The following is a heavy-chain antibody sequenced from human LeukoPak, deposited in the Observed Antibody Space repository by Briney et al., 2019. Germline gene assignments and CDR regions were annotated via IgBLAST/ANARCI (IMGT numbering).Heavy chain of an antibody. Sequence: GSLILSCAASGFTFTSYAMSWVRQAPGKGLEWVSAISGSGGSAHYADSVKGRFTLSRDNSKSTLYLKMNSLRAEDTAVYYCAREYGSGSYYYDYWGQGTLVTVSS. CDR3: AREYGSGSYYYDY. CDR1: GFTFTSYA. V-gene: IGHV3-23*01. J-gene: IGHJ4*02. D-gene: IGHD3-10*01. CDR2: ISGSGGSA.